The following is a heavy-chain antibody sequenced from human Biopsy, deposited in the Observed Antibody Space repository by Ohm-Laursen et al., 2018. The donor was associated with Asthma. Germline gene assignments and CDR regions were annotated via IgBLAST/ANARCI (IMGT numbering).Heavy chain of an antibody. J-gene: IGHJ4*02. CDR3: ARGDSSGWSQYYFDY. V-gene: IGHV3-53*01. CDR2: IYSGGTS. D-gene: IGHD6-19*01. Sequence: SLRLSCTASGFTVSRDYMFWVRQAPGNGLEWFSVIYSGGTSHTADSVRGRFTISRDYSKNTLYLQMHSLRAEDTAVYYCARGDSSGWSQYYFDYWGQGTLVTVSS. CDR1: GFTVSRDY.